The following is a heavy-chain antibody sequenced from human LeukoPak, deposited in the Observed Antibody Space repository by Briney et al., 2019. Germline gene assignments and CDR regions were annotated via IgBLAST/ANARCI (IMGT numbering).Heavy chain of an antibody. Sequence: PSQSLSPTRTVAGASISIDCSSSVRQPPENGLEWIGYIYYSGKTNYNPSLKSRVTISVDTSKSQFSLKLSSVTAADTAVYYCARGAGWYPHWGQGVLVTVSS. CDR3: ARGAGWYPH. CDR2: IYYSGKT. D-gene: IGHD6-19*01. J-gene: IGHJ4*02. V-gene: IGHV4-59*08. CDR1: GASISIDC.